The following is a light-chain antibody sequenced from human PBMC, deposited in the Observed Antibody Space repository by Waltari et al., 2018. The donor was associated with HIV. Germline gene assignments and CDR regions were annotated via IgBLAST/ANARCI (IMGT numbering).Light chain of an antibody. J-gene: IGLJ2*01. CDR3: QAWDSNTAHVL. CDR2: QDR. V-gene: IGLV3-1*01. CDR1: KLGDKY. Sequence: SYDLTQPPSVSVSPGQTASITCSGDKLGDKYASWYPQKAGQSPVLVIFQDRQRPSGTPDRFSGSNAGNTATLTISGTQAMDEADYYCQAWDSNTAHVLFGGGTKVTVL.